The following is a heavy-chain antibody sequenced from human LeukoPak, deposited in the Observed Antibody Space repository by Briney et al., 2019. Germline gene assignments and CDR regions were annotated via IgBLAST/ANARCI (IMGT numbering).Heavy chain of an antibody. Sequence: SETLSLTCAVYGGSFSGYYWSWIRQPPGKGLEWIGEINHSGSTNYNPSLKSRVTISVDTSKNQFSLKLSSVTAADTAVYYCARRWSGYDLWGQGTLVTVSS. CDR3: ARRWSGYDL. CDR1: GGSFSGYY. J-gene: IGHJ4*02. D-gene: IGHD5-12*01. CDR2: INHSGST. V-gene: IGHV4-34*01.